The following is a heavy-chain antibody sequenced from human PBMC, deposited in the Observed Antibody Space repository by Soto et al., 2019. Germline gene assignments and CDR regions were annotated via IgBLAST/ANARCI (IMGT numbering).Heavy chain of an antibody. CDR2: IHYSGST. V-gene: IGHV4-39*07. J-gene: IGHJ4*02. CDR1: GASIRRSSYF. Sequence: SETLSLTCTVSGASIRRSSYFWGWIRQPPGKGLEWIGNIHYSGSTNYNPSLKSRVTISVDTSKNQFSLKLSSVTAADTAVYYCARLSYYGDYDYWGQGTLVTVS. D-gene: IGHD1-26*01. CDR3: ARLSYYGDYDY.